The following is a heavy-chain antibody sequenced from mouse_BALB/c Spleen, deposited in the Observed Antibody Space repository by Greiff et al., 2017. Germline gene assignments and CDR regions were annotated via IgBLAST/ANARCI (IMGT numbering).Heavy chain of an antibody. J-gene: IGHJ3*01. CDR3: ARSLYGNSWFAY. CDR1: GFTFSSFG. Sequence: EVQGVESGGGLVQPGGSRKLSCAASGFTFSSFGMHWVRQAPEKGLEWVAYISSGSSTIYYADTVKGRFTISRDNPKNTLFLQMTSLRSEDTAMYYCARSLYGNSWFAYWGQGTLVTVSA. V-gene: IGHV5-17*02. D-gene: IGHD2-1*01. CDR2: ISSGSSTI.